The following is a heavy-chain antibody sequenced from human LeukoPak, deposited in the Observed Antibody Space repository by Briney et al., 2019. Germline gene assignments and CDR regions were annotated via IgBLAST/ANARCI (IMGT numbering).Heavy chain of an antibody. CDR1: GGSISSYY. D-gene: IGHD4-17*01. Sequence: SSETLSLTCTVSGGSISSYYWGWIRQPPGKGLEWIGSIYYSGSTYYNPSLKSRVTISVDTSKNQFSLKLSSVTAADTAVYYCARALYYGDYGTYWGQGTLVTVSS. CDR3: ARALYYGDYGTY. J-gene: IGHJ4*02. CDR2: IYYSGST. V-gene: IGHV4-39*07.